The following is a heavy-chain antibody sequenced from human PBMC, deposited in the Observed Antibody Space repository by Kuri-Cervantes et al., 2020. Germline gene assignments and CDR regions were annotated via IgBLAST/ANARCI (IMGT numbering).Heavy chain of an antibody. CDR1: GFTFSDYY. CDR2: ISSSGSTI. V-gene: IGHV3-11*04. J-gene: IGHJ6*02. Sequence: GESLKISCAASGFTFSDYYMSWIRQAPGKGLEWVSYISSSGSTIYYADSVKGRFTISRDNAKNSLYLQMNSLRAEDTAVYYCARDSGVWFGDYYYGMDVWGQGTTVTVSS. D-gene: IGHD3-10*01. CDR3: ARDSGVWFGDYYYGMDV.